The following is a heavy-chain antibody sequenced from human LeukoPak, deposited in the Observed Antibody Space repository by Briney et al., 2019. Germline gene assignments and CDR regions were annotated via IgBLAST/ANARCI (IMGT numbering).Heavy chain of an antibody. D-gene: IGHD2-21*02. V-gene: IGHV1-2*02. Sequence: GASVKVSCKGSGYTFTCYDMHWGRQAPGQGHEWKGWINPNSGGTNYAQKFQGRVTMTSDKSISKAYMEMRRERSDDTAVYYCGGGKTTVYCGGDFYAFDYWGQGSLVTVSS. J-gene: IGHJ4*02. CDR3: GGGKTTVYCGGDFYAFDY. CDR2: INPNSGGT. CDR1: GYTFTCYD.